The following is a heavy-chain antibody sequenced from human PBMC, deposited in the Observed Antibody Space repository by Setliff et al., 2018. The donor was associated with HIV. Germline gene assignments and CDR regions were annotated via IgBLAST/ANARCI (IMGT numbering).Heavy chain of an antibody. V-gene: IGHV4-34*01. CDR1: SGSFSGYR. Sequence: KSSETLSLTCAVYSGSFSGYRWTWIRQPPGKGLEWIGEINHRGSTTYNPSLRSRVTISVDTSKNQFSLKLNSVTAADTAVYYCARGDYYDSTGYEGLDSWGRGTLVPSPQ. CDR3: ARGDYYDSTGYEGLDS. J-gene: IGHJ4*02. D-gene: IGHD3-22*01. CDR2: INHRGST.